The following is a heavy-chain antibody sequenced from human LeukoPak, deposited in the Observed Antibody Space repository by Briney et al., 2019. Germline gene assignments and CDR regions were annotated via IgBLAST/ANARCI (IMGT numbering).Heavy chain of an antibody. D-gene: IGHD3-10*01. J-gene: IGHJ4*02. V-gene: IGHV3-23*01. CDR1: GFTFSSSA. CDR3: AKIGVRGPGGEY. Sequence: GGSLRLSCAASGFTFSSSAKTWVRRPPGKGLELVSSMSDNKYYADSLKGRFTIPKDTSKNTLYLQMNSLRADDTALYYPAKIGVRGPGGEYWGQGTLVTVSS. CDR2: MSDNK.